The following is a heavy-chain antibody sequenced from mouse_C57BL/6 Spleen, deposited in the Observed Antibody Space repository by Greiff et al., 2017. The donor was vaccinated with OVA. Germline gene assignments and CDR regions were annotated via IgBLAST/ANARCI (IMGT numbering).Heavy chain of an antibody. CDR3: ARHGGVAEVVAAMDY. V-gene: IGHV5-6*01. CDR1: GFTFSSYG. CDR2: ISSGGSYT. D-gene: IGHD1-1*01. J-gene: IGHJ4*01. Sequence: EVQLVESGGVLVKPGGSLKLSCAASGFTFSSYGMSWVRQTPDKRLEWVATISSGGSYTYYPASVKGRVTFSRDNAKNTLYLQMSRLKSEETAMYYCARHGGVAEVVAAMDYWGQGTSVTVSS.